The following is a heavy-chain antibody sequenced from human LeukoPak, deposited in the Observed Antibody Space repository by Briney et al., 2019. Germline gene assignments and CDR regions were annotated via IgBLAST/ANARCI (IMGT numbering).Heavy chain of an antibody. V-gene: IGHV3-21*05. D-gene: IGHD2-15*01. Sequence: GGSLRLSCAASGFTFSSYEMNWVRQAPGKGLEWVSYISSSSSYIYYADSVKGRFTISRDNAKNSLYLQMNSLRAEDTAVYYCARDATVVVAATGDWFDPWGQGTLVTVSS. CDR2: ISSSSSYI. J-gene: IGHJ5*02. CDR3: ARDATVVVAATGDWFDP. CDR1: GFTFSSYE.